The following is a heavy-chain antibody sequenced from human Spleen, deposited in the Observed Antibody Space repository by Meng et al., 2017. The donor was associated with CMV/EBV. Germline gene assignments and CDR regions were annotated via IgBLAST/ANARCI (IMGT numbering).Heavy chain of an antibody. J-gene: IGHJ5*02. CDR3: ARSPLRDRGRKNWFDP. Sequence: QVQLQQWGAGLLKPPEXLSLTRTASGGSISSYYWSWIRQPAGKGLEWIGRIYTSGSTNYNPSLKSRVTMSVDTSKNQFSLKLSSVTAADTAVYYCARSPLRDRGRKNWFDPGGQGTLVTVSS. CDR1: GGSISSYY. V-gene: IGHV4-59*10. CDR2: IYTSGST. D-gene: IGHD2-15*01.